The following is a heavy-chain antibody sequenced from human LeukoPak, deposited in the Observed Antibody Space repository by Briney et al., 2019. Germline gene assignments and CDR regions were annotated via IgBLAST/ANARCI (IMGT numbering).Heavy chain of an antibody. CDR2: INPNSGGT. V-gene: IGHV1-2*02. Sequence: GASVKVSCKASGYTFTGYYMHRVRQAPGQGLEWMGWINPNSGGTNYAQKFQGRVTMTRDTSISTAYMELSRLRSDDTAVYYCARDNSGVDTAMVTNYYYYGMDVWGQGTTVTVSS. J-gene: IGHJ6*02. D-gene: IGHD5-18*01. CDR1: GYTFTGYY. CDR3: ARDNSGVDTAMVTNYYYYGMDV.